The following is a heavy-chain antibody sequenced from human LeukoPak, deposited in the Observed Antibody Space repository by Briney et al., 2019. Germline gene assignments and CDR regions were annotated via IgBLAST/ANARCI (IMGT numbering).Heavy chain of an antibody. J-gene: IGHJ5*02. CDR1: GGSISSYY. D-gene: IGHD3-22*01. V-gene: IGHV4-34*01. Sequence: SETLSLTCTVSGGSISSYYWSWIRQPPGKGLEWIGEINHSGSTNYNPSLKSRVTISVDTSKNQFSLKLSSVTAADTAVYYCARHEFDYYDSSGYFRISNWFDPWGQGTLVTVSS. CDR2: INHSGST. CDR3: ARHEFDYYDSSGYFRISNWFDP.